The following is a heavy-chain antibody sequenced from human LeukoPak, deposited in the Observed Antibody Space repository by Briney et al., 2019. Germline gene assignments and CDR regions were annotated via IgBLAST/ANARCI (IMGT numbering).Heavy chain of an antibody. D-gene: IGHD1-26*01. Sequence: GGSLRLSCAAAGFTFSSYWMHWVRQAPGKGLLWVSRINTDGSSTNFADSVRGRFAISRDNAKNTLYLQMNSLRAEDTAVYYCTRDLSGTYYGRFDYWGQGTLVTVSS. CDR2: INTDGSST. CDR3: TRDLSGTYYGRFDY. CDR1: GFTFSSYW. V-gene: IGHV3-74*01. J-gene: IGHJ4*02.